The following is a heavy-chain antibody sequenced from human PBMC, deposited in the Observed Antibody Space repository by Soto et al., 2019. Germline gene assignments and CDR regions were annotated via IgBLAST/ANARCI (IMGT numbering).Heavy chain of an antibody. CDR1: GGSISSYY. Sequence: PSETLSLTFIVSGGSISSYYWIWIRQPAGKGLEWIGRIYTSGSTNYNPSLKSRVTMSVDTFKNQFSLKLSSVTAADTAVYYCARELPIAAAGTCDYWGQGTLVTVSS. J-gene: IGHJ4*02. V-gene: IGHV4-4*07. CDR3: ARELPIAAAGTCDY. CDR2: IYTSGST. D-gene: IGHD6-13*01.